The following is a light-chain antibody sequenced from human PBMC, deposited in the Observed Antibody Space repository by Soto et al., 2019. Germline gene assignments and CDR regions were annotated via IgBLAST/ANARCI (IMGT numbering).Light chain of an antibody. CDR2: AAS. CDR1: QSISSY. J-gene: IGKJ3*01. CDR3: QQSYSTLHFT. Sequence: DIQMTQSPSSLSASVGDRFTITCRASQSISSYLNWYQQKPGKAPKLLIYAASSLQSGVPSRFSGSGSGTDFTLTISSLQPEDFATYYCQQSYSTLHFTFSPGTKVDIK. V-gene: IGKV1-39*01.